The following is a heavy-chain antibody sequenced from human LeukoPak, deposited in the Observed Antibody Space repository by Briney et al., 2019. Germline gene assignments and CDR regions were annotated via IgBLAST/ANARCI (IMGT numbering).Heavy chain of an antibody. D-gene: IGHD6-6*01. Sequence: GGSLRLSCAASGFTFSSYAMSWVRQAPGKGLEWVSAISGSDGSTYYADSVKGRFTISRDNSKNTLYLQMNSLRAEDTAIYSCAKGSSSNIAARLNYWGQGTPVTVSS. CDR3: AKGSSSNIAARLNY. J-gene: IGHJ4*02. V-gene: IGHV3-23*01. CDR1: GFTFSSYA. CDR2: ISGSDGST.